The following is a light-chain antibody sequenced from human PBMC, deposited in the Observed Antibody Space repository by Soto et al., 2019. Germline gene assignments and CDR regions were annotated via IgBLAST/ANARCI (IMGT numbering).Light chain of an antibody. CDR3: QQYVTSSPRT. Sequence: EIVLTQSPGTLSLSPGERATLSCRASHTISSSYLAWYQQKPGQAPRLLMYGISRRATGIPDRFSGSGSGTEFTLPITRLEPEDFAVYYCQQYVTSSPRTFGQGTKVEIK. J-gene: IGKJ1*01. CDR2: GIS. CDR1: HTISSSY. V-gene: IGKV3-20*01.